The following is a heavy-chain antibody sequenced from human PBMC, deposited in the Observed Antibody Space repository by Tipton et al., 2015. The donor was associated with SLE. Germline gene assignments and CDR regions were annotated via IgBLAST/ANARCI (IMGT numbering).Heavy chain of an antibody. Sequence: QSGAEVTKPGASVKVSCKASGYTFTSHYVHWVRQAPGQGLEWMGMISPSGGSIRCAQKFQGRVTMTRDTSTSTLYMEMRSLRSDDTAVYYCARGGPDYGDYFADGFDIWGQGTMVTAS. CDR2: ISPSGGSI. CDR1: GYTFTSHY. V-gene: IGHV1-46*01. CDR3: ARGGPDYGDYFADGFDI. D-gene: IGHD4-17*01. J-gene: IGHJ3*02.